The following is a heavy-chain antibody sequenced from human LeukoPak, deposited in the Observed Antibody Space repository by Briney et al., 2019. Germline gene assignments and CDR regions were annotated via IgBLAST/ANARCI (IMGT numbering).Heavy chain of an antibody. CDR2: ISASDRRT. Sequence: GGSLRLSCAASGFTFGNYGMSWVRQAPGKGLEWVSAISASDRRTYYADSVKGRFTISRDNSKNTLYLQMHSLRAEDTAIYYCAKTHLPGIAVTGPDYWGQGTLVTVSS. V-gene: IGHV3-23*01. D-gene: IGHD6-19*01. CDR3: AKTHLPGIAVTGPDY. J-gene: IGHJ4*02. CDR1: GFTFGNYG.